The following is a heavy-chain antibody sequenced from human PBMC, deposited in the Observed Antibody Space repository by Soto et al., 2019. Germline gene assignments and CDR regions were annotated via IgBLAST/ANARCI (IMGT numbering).Heavy chain of an antibody. D-gene: IGHD6-19*01. CDR1: GLIFSNYK. CDR2: IDSGGST. V-gene: IGHV3-66*01. J-gene: IGHJ4*02. CDR3: ASADLSGWYYFEY. Sequence: GGSLRLSCAASGLIFSNYKMHWVRQAPGKGLEWVSVIDSGGSTYHADSVKGRFTISRDNFRNTLSLQMHSLRAEDTAVYYCASADLSGWYYFEYWGQGTLVTVSS.